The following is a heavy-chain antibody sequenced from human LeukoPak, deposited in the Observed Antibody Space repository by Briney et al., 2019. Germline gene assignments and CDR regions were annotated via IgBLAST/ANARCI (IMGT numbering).Heavy chain of an antibody. D-gene: IGHD3-3*01. Sequence: GASVKVSCKASGYTFTSYDINWVRQATGQGLEWMGWMNPNSGNTGYAQKFQGRVTITRNTSISTAYMELSSLRSEDMAVYYCARGHYDFWSGYYNLYYMDVWGKGTTVTVSS. CDR1: GYTFTSYD. V-gene: IGHV1-8*03. J-gene: IGHJ6*03. CDR3: ARGHYDFWSGYYNLYYMDV. CDR2: MNPNSGNT.